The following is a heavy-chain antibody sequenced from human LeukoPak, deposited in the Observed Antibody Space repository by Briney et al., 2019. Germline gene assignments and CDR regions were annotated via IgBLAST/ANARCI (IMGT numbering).Heavy chain of an antibody. J-gene: IGHJ3*02. Sequence: SETLSLNSAVYSGTFSGYYWSWIRQPPGHGLKWIGEINHSGSTNYNPSLRSRVTISVDTSKNQFSLKLSSVTAADTAVYYCARAHVRRRARAFDIWGQGTMVTVSS. D-gene: IGHD6-6*01. CDR2: INHSGST. CDR1: SGTFSGYY. V-gene: IGHV4-34*01. CDR3: ARAHVRRRARAFDI.